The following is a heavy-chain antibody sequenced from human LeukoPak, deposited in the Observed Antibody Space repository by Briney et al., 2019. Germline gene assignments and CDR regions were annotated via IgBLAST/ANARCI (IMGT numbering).Heavy chain of an antibody. J-gene: IGHJ4*02. V-gene: IGHV3-23*01. CDR1: GFTFSIYA. CDR2: ISGSGGTA. Sequence: GGSLRLSCAASGFTFSIYAMSWVRQAPGKGLEWVSAISGSGGTAYYADSVKGRFTISRDNSKNTLYLQMNSLRAEDTAVYYCAKDSAYSGGPFAGGFDHWGQGTLVTVSA. CDR3: AKDSAYSGGPFAGGFDH. D-gene: IGHD5-18*01.